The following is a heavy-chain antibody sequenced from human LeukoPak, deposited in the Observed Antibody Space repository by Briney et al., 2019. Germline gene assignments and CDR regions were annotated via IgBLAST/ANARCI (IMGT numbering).Heavy chain of an antibody. Sequence: SETLSLTCAVYGGSFSGYYWSWIRQPPGKGLEWIGEINHSGSTNYNPSLKSRVTISVDTSKNQFSLKLSSVTAADTAVYYCARVRELLWFGELSHDAFDIWGQGTMVTVSS. V-gene: IGHV4-34*01. D-gene: IGHD3-10*01. CDR2: INHSGST. CDR1: GGSFSGYY. J-gene: IGHJ3*02. CDR3: ARVRELLWFGELSHDAFDI.